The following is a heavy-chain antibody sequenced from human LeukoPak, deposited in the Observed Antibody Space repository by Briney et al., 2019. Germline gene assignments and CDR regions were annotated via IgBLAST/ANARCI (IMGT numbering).Heavy chain of an antibody. CDR2: IIPIFGTA. J-gene: IGHJ3*02. V-gene: IGHV1-69*05. Sequence: SVKVSCKASGGTFSSYAISWVRQAPGQGREWMGRIIPIFGTANYAQKFQGRVTITTDESTSTAYMELSSLRSEDTAVYYCARQATGPVDIWGQGTMVTVSS. CDR1: GGTFSSYA. CDR3: ARQATGPVDI.